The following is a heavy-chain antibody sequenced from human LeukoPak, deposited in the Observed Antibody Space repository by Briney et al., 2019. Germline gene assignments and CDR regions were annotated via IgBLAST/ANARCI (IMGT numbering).Heavy chain of an antibody. CDR1: GFTVSSNY. J-gene: IGHJ6*03. CDR2: ISSSGSTI. D-gene: IGHD7-27*01. V-gene: IGHV3-11*04. Sequence: GGSLRLSCAASGFTVSSNYMSWVRQAPGKGLEWISYISSSGSTIYYADSVKGRFTISRDNAKNSLYLQVNSLKAEDTAVYYCARDAWGYYYMDVWGTGTTVTVSS. CDR3: ARDAWGYYYMDV.